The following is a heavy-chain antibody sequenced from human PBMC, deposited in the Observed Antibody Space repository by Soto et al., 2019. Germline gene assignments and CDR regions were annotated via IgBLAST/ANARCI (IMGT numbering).Heavy chain of an antibody. D-gene: IGHD2-8*01. J-gene: IGHJ4*02. CDR3: ARDIRRSPTMVYQNFYY. CDR2: IWYVGSNK. Sequence: QVQLVESGGGVVQPGRSLRLSCAASGFTFSSYGMHWVRQAPGKGLEWGAVIWYVGSNKSYADSVKGLFTISRDNSKHTVYLQMHSLSAEDTAVYYCARDIRRSPTMVYQNFYYGGQGTLVTVSS. CDR1: GFTFSSYG. V-gene: IGHV3-33*01.